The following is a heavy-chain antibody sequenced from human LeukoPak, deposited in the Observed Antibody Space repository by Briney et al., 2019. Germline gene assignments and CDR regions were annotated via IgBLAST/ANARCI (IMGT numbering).Heavy chain of an antibody. D-gene: IGHD6-6*01. CDR3: ARGPNSNWSGLDF. V-gene: IGHV3-74*01. CDR1: GFSFSGHW. Sequence: GRSLRLSCTASGFSFSGHWMHWARQLPGKGLVWVSRISPTGSTTSYADSVKGRFTVSRDNAKNTLYLQVNNLRAEDTAVYYCARGPNSNWSGLDFWGQGTLLTVSS. J-gene: IGHJ4*02. CDR2: ISPTGSTT.